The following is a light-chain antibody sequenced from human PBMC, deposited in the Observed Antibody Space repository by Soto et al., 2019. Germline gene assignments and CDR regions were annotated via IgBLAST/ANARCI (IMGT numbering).Light chain of an antibody. J-gene: IGKJ4*01. Sequence: DIPMTQSPSSLSASVGDRVTVTCRASQGISSYLAWYQQKPGKVPKLLIFAASTLQPGLPSRFSGSGSGTDFTLTISSLQPEDFATYYCQQYHSSSSPTFGGATNLEIK. CDR3: QQYHSSSSPT. CDR1: QGISSY. CDR2: AAS. V-gene: IGKV1-27*01.